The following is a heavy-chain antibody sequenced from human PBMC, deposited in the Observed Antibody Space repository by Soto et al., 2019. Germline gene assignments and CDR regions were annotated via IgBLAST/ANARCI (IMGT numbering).Heavy chain of an antibody. Sequence: VASVKVSCKASGGTFSSYAISWVRQAPGQGLEWMGGIIPIFGTANYAQKFQGRVTITADESTSTAYMELSSLRSEDTAVYYCARRFGSYYHLYFDYWGQGTLVTVSS. D-gene: IGHD1-26*01. V-gene: IGHV1-69*13. CDR1: GGTFSSYA. CDR3: ARRFGSYYHLYFDY. J-gene: IGHJ4*02. CDR2: IIPIFGTA.